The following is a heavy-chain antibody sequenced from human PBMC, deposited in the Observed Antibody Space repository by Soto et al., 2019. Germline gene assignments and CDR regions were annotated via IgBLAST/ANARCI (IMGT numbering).Heavy chain of an antibody. D-gene: IGHD6-19*01. Sequence: ETPVNVSCEYSGYSFTSYCSRWVQQAPGQGLELMGWISAYNGNTNYAQKLQGRVTMTTDTSTSTAYMELRSLRSDDTAVYYCARDGSSGWFPFDYWGQGTLVTVSS. CDR1: GYSFTSYC. CDR2: ISAYNGNT. V-gene: IGHV1-18*04. CDR3: ARDGSSGWFPFDY. J-gene: IGHJ4*02.